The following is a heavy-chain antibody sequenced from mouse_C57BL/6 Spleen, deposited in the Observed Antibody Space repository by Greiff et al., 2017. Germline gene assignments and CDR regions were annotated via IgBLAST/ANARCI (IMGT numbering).Heavy chain of an antibody. Sequence: QVQLQQPGAELVMPGASVKLTCKASGYTFTSYWMHWVKQRPGQGLEWIGEIDPSDSYTNYNQKFKGKSTLTVDKSSSTAYMQLSSLTSEDSAVYYCARGEENSNYDYWGQGTTLTVSS. V-gene: IGHV1-69*01. CDR1: GYTFTSYW. J-gene: IGHJ2*01. CDR2: IDPSDSYT. CDR3: ARGEENSNYDY. D-gene: IGHD2-5*01.